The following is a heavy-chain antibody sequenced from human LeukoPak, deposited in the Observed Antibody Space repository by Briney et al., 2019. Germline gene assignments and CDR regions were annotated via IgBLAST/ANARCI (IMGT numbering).Heavy chain of an antibody. V-gene: IGHV1-8*01. CDR1: GYSLTNFD. CDR2: MNPKRGNT. J-gene: IGHJ6*02. Sequence: ASVKVSCKASGYSLTNFDINWVRQGSGQGLEWMGWMNPKRGNTGYAPTFQGRVTITRDTSIDTAFMELSSLRPDDTAVYYCARGGSSSSYYNNYGMDVWGQGTTITVSS. D-gene: IGHD6-13*01. CDR3: ARGGSSSSYYNNYGMDV.